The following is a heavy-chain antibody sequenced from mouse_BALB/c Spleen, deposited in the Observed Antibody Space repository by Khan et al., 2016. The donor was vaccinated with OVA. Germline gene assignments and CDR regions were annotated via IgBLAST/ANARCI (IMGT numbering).Heavy chain of an antibody. V-gene: IGHV3-2*02. CDR1: GYSITSGYG. D-gene: IGHD1-2*01. Sequence: VQLQQSGPGLVKPSQSLSLTCTVTGYSITSGYGWNWIRQFPGNKLEWMGYISYSGSTNYNPSLKSRITITRDTSKNTFFLQLNYLTTEDTATYYCARTARIKYWGQGTTLTVSS. J-gene: IGHJ2*01. CDR3: ARTARIKY. CDR2: ISYSGST.